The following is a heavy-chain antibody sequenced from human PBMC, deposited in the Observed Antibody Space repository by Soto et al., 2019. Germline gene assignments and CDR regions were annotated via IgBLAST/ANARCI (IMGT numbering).Heavy chain of an antibody. Sequence: ASVKVSCKASGYTFTGYYMHWVRQAPGQGLEWMGWINPNSGGTNYAQKFQGRVTMTRDTSISTAYMELSRLRSDDTAVYYCARACEWRYFDWLLSITYFDYWGQGTLVTVSS. CDR1: GYTFTGYY. CDR3: ARACEWRYFDWLLSITYFDY. V-gene: IGHV1-2*02. J-gene: IGHJ4*02. CDR2: INPNSGGT. D-gene: IGHD3-9*01.